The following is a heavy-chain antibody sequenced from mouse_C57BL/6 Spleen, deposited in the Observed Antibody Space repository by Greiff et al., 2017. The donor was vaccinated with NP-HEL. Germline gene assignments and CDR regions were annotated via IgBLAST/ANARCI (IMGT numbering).Heavy chain of an antibody. Sequence: QVQLKESGPELVKPGASVKISCKASGYAFSSSWMNWVKQRPGKGLEWIGRIYPGDGDTNYNGKFKGKATLTADKSTSTAYMQLSSLTSEDSAVYYCARDLHYYGSSYDWYFDVWGTGTTVTVSS. CDR1: GYAFSSSW. J-gene: IGHJ1*03. V-gene: IGHV1-82*01. D-gene: IGHD1-1*01. CDR3: ARDLHYYGSSYDWYFDV. CDR2: IYPGDGDT.